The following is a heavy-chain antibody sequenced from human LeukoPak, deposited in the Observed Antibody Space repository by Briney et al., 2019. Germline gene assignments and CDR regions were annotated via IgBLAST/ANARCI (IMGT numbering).Heavy chain of an antibody. V-gene: IGHV4-59*08. D-gene: IGHD6-25*01. CDR1: GGPVSSYY. CDR3: ANGQQRLAFDS. CDR2: IYNSGTT. J-gene: IGHJ4*02. Sequence: SETLSLTCTVSGGPVSSYYWSWIRQPPGKGLEWIGNIYNSGTTNYNPSLKSRVTISVDTSKNQFSLMLSSVTAADTAVYYCANGQQRLAFDSWGQGTLVTVSS.